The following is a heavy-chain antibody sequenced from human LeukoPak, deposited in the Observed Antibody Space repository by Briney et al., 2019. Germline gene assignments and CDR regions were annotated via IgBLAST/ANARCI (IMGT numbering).Heavy chain of an antibody. CDR2: MNPNSGNT. Sequence: GASVKVSCKASGYTFTSYDINWVRQATGQRLEWMGWMNPNSGNTGYEQKFQGRVTMTRNTSISTAYMELSSLRSEDTAVYYCARGGRTYYYGSGSYFDWGQGTLVTVSS. V-gene: IGHV1-8*01. D-gene: IGHD3-10*01. CDR3: ARGGRTYYYGSGSYFD. J-gene: IGHJ4*02. CDR1: GYTFTSYD.